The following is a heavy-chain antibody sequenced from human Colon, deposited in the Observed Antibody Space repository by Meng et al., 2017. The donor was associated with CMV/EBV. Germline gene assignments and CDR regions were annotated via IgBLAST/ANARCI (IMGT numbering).Heavy chain of an antibody. CDR1: GFIFSNYA. CDR3: ARPKEGSSGGQLDS. J-gene: IGHJ4*02. V-gene: IGHV3-23*01. Sequence: AASGFIFSNYATSWVRQAPGKGLEWVSSIIGSGGKTYYADSVRGRFTISRDNSKSALYLLMNSLRAEDTAVYYCARPKEGSSGGQLDSWGQGTLVTSPQ. D-gene: IGHD2-8*02. CDR2: IIGSGGKT.